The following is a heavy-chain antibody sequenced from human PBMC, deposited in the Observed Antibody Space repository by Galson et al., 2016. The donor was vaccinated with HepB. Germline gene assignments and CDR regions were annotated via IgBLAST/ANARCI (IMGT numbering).Heavy chain of an antibody. V-gene: IGHV4-39*01. CDR3: SRQEGSMEQGEYYYNYGMDV. Sequence: LSLTCTVSGGSISSSSYYWGWIRQPPGKGLEWIGTIYYSGNTYNNPSLKSRVTISVDRSKNQISLKLNSVTAADTAVYYCSRQEGSMEQGEYYYNYGMDVWGPGTTVTVS. D-gene: IGHD1/OR15-1a*01. J-gene: IGHJ6*02. CDR1: GGSISSSSYY. CDR2: IYYSGNT.